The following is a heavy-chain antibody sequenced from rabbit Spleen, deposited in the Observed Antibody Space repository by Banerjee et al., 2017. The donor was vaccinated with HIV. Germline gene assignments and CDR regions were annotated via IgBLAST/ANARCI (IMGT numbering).Heavy chain of an antibody. Sequence: QSLEESGGDLVKPGASLTLTCTASGFSFSSGYDACWVRQPPGKGLEWIACIYAGSSGSTYYASWAKGRFTISRTSSTTVTLQMTSLTVADTATYFCARDTGSSFSSYGMDLWGQGTLVTVS. J-gene: IGHJ6*01. CDR3: ARDTGSSFSSYGMDL. D-gene: IGHD8-1*01. CDR1: GFSFSSGYD. V-gene: IGHV1S40*01. CDR2: IYAGSSGST.